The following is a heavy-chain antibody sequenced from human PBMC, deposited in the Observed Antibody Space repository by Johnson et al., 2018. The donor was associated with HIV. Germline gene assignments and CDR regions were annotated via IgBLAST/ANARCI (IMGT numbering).Heavy chain of an antibody. CDR2: IKQDGSEN. J-gene: IGHJ3*02. CDR1: GFTSSSYW. D-gene: IGHD5-18*01. CDR3: ARQLARGAFDI. Sequence: VQLVESGGGLVQPGGSLRPSCAASGFTSSSYWMIWVRQAPGTGLEWVANIKQDGSENYYVDSVKCRFTFSRDNAKHSLYLQMKSLRAEDTAVSYCARQLARGAFDIWGQGTMVTVSS. V-gene: IGHV3-7*05.